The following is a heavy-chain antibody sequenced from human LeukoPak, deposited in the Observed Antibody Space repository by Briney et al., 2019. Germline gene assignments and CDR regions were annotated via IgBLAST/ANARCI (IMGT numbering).Heavy chain of an antibody. CDR1: GYTFTGYY. J-gene: IGHJ4*02. D-gene: IGHD2-15*01. Sequence: ASVKVSCKASGYTFTGYYMHWVRQATGQGLEWMGWMNPNSGNTGYAQKFQGRVTMTRNTSISTAYMELSSLRSEDTAVYYCARGQLGYCSGGSCQHFDYWGQGTLVTVSS. CDR3: ARGQLGYCSGGSCQHFDY. V-gene: IGHV1-8*02. CDR2: MNPNSGNT.